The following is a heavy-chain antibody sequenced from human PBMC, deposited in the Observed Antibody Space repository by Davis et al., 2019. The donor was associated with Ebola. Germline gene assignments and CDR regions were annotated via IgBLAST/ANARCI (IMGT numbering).Heavy chain of an antibody. D-gene: IGHD6-19*01. CDR3: ASPPASGWYEFDS. V-gene: IGHV1-2*02. Sequence: ASVKVSCKASGYSFTGYYIHWVRQAPGQGLEWMGWINRNSGGTNYAQKFQGRVTMTRDTSITTVHMELSRLTSDDTAVYYCASPPASGWYEFDSWGQGTLVTVSS. CDR1: GYSFTGYY. J-gene: IGHJ4*02. CDR2: INRNSGGT.